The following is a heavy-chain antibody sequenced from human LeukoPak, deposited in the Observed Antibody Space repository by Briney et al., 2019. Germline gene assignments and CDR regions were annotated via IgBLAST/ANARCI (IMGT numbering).Heavy chain of an antibody. CDR2: INHSGRT. CDR1: GGSFSGYY. J-gene: IGHJ5*02. D-gene: IGHD6-13*01. V-gene: IGHV4-34*01. CDR3: ARRKLVPANWFDP. Sequence: PSETLSLTCAVYGGSFSGYYWSWIRQPPGKGLEWIGEINHSGRTNYNPSLKSRVTISVDTSKNQFSLKLSSVTAADTAVYYCARRKLVPANWFDPWGQGTLVTVSS.